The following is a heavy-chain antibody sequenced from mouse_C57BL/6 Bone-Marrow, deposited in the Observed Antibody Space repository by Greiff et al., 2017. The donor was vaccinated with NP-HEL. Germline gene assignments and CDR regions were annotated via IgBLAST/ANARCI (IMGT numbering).Heavy chain of an antibody. CDR3: VREITTVVAYYFDY. V-gene: IGHV10-3*01. D-gene: IGHD1-1*01. CDR1: GFTFNTYA. J-gene: IGHJ2*01. CDR2: IRSKSSNYAT. Sequence: EVQLVESGGGLVQPKGSLKLSCAASGFTFNTYAMHWVRQAPGKGLEWVARIRSKSSNYATYYADSVKDRFTISRDDSQSMLYLQMNNLKTEDTAMYYCVREITTVVAYYFDYWGQGATLTVSS.